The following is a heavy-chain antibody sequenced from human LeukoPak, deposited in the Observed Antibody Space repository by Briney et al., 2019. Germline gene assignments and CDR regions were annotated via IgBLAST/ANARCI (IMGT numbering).Heavy chain of an antibody. V-gene: IGHV3-30-3*01. D-gene: IGHD6-13*01. J-gene: IGHJ4*02. CDR2: ISYDGNNK. CDR1: GFTFSSYA. CDR3: ARDLEQAGSLDY. Sequence: PGGSLRLSCAASGFTFSSYAMHWVRQAPGKGLEWVAVISYDGNNKYYADSVKGRFTISRDNSKNTLYLQMNSLRAEDTAVYYCARDLEQAGSLDYWGQGTLVTVSS.